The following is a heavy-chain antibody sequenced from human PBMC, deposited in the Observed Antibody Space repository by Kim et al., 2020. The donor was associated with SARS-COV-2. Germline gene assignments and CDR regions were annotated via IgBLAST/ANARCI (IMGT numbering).Heavy chain of an antibody. V-gene: IGHV4-59*01. CDR2: IYYSGST. Sequence: SETLSLTCTVSGGSISSYYWSWIRQPPGKGLEWIGYIYYSGSTNYNPSLKSRVTISVDTSKNQFSLKLSSVTAADTAVYYCAIGDTAMVFDYWGQGTLGT. CDR1: GGSISSYY. D-gene: IGHD5-18*01. J-gene: IGHJ4*02. CDR3: AIGDTAMVFDY.